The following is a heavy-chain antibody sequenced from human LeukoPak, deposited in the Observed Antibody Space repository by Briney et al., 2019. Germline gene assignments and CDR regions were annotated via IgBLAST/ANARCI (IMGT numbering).Heavy chain of an antibody. J-gene: IGHJ4*02. CDR1: GFTFSSYG. V-gene: IGHV3-30*02. D-gene: IGHD3-3*01. CDR3: AKVPSNYDFRSGYYSPPSNPH. CDR2: IRYDGSNK. Sequence: GGSLRLSCAASGFTFSSYGMHWVRQAPGKGLEWVALIRYDGSNKYYADSVKGRFTTSRDNSKNTLYLQMNSLRAEDTAVYYCAKVPSNYDFRSGYYSPPSNPHWGQGTLVTVSS.